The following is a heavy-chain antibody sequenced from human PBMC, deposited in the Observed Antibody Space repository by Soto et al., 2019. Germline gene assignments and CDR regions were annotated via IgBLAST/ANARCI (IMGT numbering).Heavy chain of an antibody. J-gene: IGHJ4*02. V-gene: IGHV4-59*01. CDR2: IYYSGST. Sequence: PSETLSLTCTVSGGSISSYYWSWIRQPPGKGLEWIGYIYYSGSTNYNPSLKSRVTISVDTSKNQFSLKLSSVTAADTAVYYCARYSSSWGVFDYWGQGTLVTVSS. CDR1: GGSISSYY. D-gene: IGHD6-13*01. CDR3: ARYSSSWGVFDY.